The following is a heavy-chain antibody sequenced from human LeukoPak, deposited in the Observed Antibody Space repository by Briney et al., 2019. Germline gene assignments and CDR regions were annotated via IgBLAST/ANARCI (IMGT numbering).Heavy chain of an antibody. V-gene: IGHV3-30*03. J-gene: IGHJ4*02. Sequence: GGSLRLSCAASGFSFSTYGMHWVRQAPGKGLEWVAAISYDGSKKYYADSVKGRFTISRDNSKNTLYLQMNSLRGEGTAVYYCARRSQDYWGQGTLVTVSS. CDR1: GFSFSTYG. CDR2: ISYDGSKK. CDR3: ARRSQDY.